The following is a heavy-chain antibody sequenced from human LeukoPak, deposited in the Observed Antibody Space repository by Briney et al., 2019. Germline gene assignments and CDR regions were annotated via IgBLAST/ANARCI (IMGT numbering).Heavy chain of an antibody. CDR1: GGSISGYF. CDR3: ASTFNWSRGVTTLDY. J-gene: IGHJ4*02. D-gene: IGHD1-1*01. Sequence: SETLSLTCTVSGGSISGYFWSWIRQPAGKGLEWIGRIYTSGSTNYNPSLKSRVTMSVDTSKNQFSLKLSSVTAADTAVYYCASTFNWSRGVTTLDYWGQGTLVTVSS. V-gene: IGHV4-4*07. CDR2: IYTSGST.